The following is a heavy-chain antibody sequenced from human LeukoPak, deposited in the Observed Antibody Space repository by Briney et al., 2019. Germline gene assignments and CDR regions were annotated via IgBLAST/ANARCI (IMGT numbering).Heavy chain of an antibody. CDR3: ARGSSSSYYGMDV. CDR2: INAGNGNT. V-gene: IGHV1-3*01. Sequence: ASVKVSCKDSGYTFTSYAMHWVRQTPGQRREWMGWINAGNGNTKYSQKFQGRVTITRDTSASTAYMELSSLRSEDTAVYYCARGSSSSYYGMDVWGQGTTVTVSS. J-gene: IGHJ6*02. D-gene: IGHD6-6*01. CDR1: GYTFTSYA.